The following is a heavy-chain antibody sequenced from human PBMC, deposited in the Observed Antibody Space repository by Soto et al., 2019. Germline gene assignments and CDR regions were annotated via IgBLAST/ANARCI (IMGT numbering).Heavy chain of an antibody. CDR2: INPSGGST. J-gene: IGHJ3*02. Sequence: ASVKGSCKASGSSFTSYYMDWVRQAPGQGLEWMGIINPSGGSTSYAQKFQGRFTISRDNAKNSLYLQMNSLRAEDTAVYYCARDNWNYSNAFDIWGQGTMVTVSS. D-gene: IGHD1-7*01. CDR3: ARDNWNYSNAFDI. CDR1: GSSFTSYY. V-gene: IGHV1-46*01.